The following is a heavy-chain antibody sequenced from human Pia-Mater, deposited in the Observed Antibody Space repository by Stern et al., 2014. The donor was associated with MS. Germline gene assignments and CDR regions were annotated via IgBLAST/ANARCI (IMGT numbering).Heavy chain of an antibody. Sequence: VQLVESGAEVKKPGSSVKVSCKASGGTFNGYAIHWLRQAPGQGLEWMGGIIPIFGTANYAQKFQGRVTITADESTRTSSMQLSSLRYDDTAVYYCARDGRHTDNYGLDVWGQGTTVTVSS. CDR2: IIPIFGTA. J-gene: IGHJ6*02. D-gene: IGHD3-9*01. CDR3: ARDGRHTDNYGLDV. CDR1: GGTFNGYA. V-gene: IGHV1-69*01.